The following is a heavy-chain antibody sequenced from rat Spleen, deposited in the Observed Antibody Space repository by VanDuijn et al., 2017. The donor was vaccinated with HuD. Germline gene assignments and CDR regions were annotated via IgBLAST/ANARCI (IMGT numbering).Heavy chain of an antibody. CDR3: TRENYGSYDY. J-gene: IGHJ2*01. V-gene: IGHV5-25*01. CDR1: GFTFNNYD. D-gene: IGHD1-3*01. Sequence: EVQLVESGGGFVQPGRSLKLSCAASGFTFNNYDMAWVRQDSTKGLEWVASISPGGGNTYYRDSVKGRFTVSRDNAKSTLYLQMDSLRSEDTATFYCTRENYGSYDYWGQGVMVTVSS. CDR2: ISPGGGNT.